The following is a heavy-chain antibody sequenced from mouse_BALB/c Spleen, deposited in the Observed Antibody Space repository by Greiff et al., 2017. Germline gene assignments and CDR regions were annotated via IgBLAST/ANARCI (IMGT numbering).Heavy chain of an antibody. D-gene: IGHD2-3*01. J-gene: IGHJ4*01. CDR3: ARGGYDGYYEAMDY. Sequence: VQLQQSGPELVKPGASVKMSCKASGYTFTSYVMHWVKQKPGQGLEWIGYINPYNDGTKYNEKFKGKATLTSDKSSSTAYMELSSLTSEDSAVYYCARGGYDGYYEAMDYWGQGTSVTVSS. CDR1: GYTFTSYV. CDR2: INPYNDGT. V-gene: IGHV1-14*01.